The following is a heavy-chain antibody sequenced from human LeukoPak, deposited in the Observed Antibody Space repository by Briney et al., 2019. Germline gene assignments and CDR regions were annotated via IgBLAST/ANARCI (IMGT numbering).Heavy chain of an antibody. J-gene: IGHJ4*02. V-gene: IGHV3-7*05. CDR1: GFTFSNYW. D-gene: IGHD6-19*01. Sequence: GRSLRLSCAASGFTFSNYWMSWVRQAPGKGLEWVANMDQEGSEKYYVDSVKGRFTISRDNAKNSLYLRMNTLSAEDTAIYYCARAGYSRGWFAYYWGQGALVTVSS. CDR2: MDQEGSEK. CDR3: ARAGYSRGWFAYY.